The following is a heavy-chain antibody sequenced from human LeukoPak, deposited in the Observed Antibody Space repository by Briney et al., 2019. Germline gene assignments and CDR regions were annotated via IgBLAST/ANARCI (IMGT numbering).Heavy chain of an antibody. Sequence: SETLSLTCTVSGGSVSSGSYYWSWIRQPPGKGLEWIGYVYYSGSTNYNPSLKSRVTISLDASKNQFSLKLSSVTAADTAVYFCARAKRGYNYEPLDFWGQGTLVTVSS. CDR3: ARAKRGYNYEPLDF. V-gene: IGHV4-61*01. D-gene: IGHD5-18*01. CDR1: GGSVSSGSYY. CDR2: VYYSGST. J-gene: IGHJ4*02.